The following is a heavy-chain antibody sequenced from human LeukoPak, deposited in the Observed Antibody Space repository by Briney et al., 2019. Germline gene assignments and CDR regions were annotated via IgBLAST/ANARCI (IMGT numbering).Heavy chain of an antibody. D-gene: IGHD2-21*02. CDR2: ISWNSGSI. Sequence: GRSLRLSCAASGFTFDDYAMHWVRQAPGKGLEWVSGISWNSGSIGYADSVKGRFTISRDNAKNSLYLQMNSLRSEDTAVYYCARGERCGGDCYSSLDWGQGTLVTVSS. CDR1: GFTFDDYA. CDR3: ARGERCGGDCYSSLD. V-gene: IGHV3-9*01. J-gene: IGHJ4*02.